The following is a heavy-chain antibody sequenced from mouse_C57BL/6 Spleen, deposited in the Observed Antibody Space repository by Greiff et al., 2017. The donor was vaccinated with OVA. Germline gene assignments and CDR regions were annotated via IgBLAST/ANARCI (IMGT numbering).Heavy chain of an antibody. CDR3: ARGGDYDGTFDY. V-gene: IGHV3-6*01. CDR1: GYSITSGYY. D-gene: IGHD2-4*01. CDR2: ISYDGSN. Sequence: ESGPGLVKPSQSLSLTCSVTGYSITSGYYWNWIRQFPGNKLEWMGYISYDGSNNYNPSLKNRISITRDTSKNQFFLKLNSVTTEDTATYYCARGGDYDGTFDYWGQGTTLTVSS. J-gene: IGHJ2*01.